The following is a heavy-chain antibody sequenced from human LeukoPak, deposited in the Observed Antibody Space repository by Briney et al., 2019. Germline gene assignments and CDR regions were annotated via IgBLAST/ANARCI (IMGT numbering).Heavy chain of an antibody. Sequence: GGSLRLSCAASGFIFSNYGMHWVRQAPGKGLEWVAVIWNDGNHEYYADSVKGRFTISRDNSKSTLYLQMNSMGVEDTAVDYCARGGDSSALGHGIDYWGQGTLVTVSS. CDR3: ARGGDSSALGHGIDY. J-gene: IGHJ4*02. CDR2: IWNDGNHE. V-gene: IGHV3-33*01. CDR1: GFIFSNYG. D-gene: IGHD3-22*01.